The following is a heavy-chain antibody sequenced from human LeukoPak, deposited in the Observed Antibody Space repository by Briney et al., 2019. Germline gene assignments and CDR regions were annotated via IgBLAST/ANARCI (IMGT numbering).Heavy chain of an antibody. V-gene: IGHV1-2*02. D-gene: IGHD3-3*01. J-gene: IGHJ4*02. CDR1: GYTFTGYY. CDR2: INPNSGGT. CDR3: ARDTLYYDFWSGYSH. Sequence: ASVKVSCKASGYTFTGYYMHWVRQAPGQGLEWMGWINPNSGGTNYAQKFQGRVTMTRDTSISTAYMELSRLRSDDTAVYYCARDTLYYDFWSGYSHWGQGTLVTVSS.